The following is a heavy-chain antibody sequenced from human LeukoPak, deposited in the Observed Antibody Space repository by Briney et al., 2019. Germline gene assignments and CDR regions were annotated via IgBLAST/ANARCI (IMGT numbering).Heavy chain of an antibody. CDR2: ISGSGNTI. V-gene: IGHV3-11*04. J-gene: IGHJ4*02. Sequence: GGSLRLSCAASGFTLSDYHMSWIRQTPGKGLEWVSYISGSGNTISYTHSVKGRFTISRDNAKNSLYLQMNSLRAEDTAVYYCAKDQEAVALYWGQGTLVTVSS. CDR3: AKDQEAVALY. D-gene: IGHD6-19*01. CDR1: GFTLSDYH.